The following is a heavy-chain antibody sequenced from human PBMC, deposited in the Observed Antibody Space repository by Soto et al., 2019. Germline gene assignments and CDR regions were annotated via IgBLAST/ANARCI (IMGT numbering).Heavy chain of an antibody. V-gene: IGHV6-1*01. D-gene: IGHD6-19*01. CDR2: TYYRSNWRH. CDR1: GDSVSSNTAA. J-gene: IGHJ4*02. CDR3: ARGVAGSGFDL. Sequence: SPTLSLTCAISGDSVSSNTAAWNWIRSSPSRGLEWLGRTYYRSNWRHDYAVSVKSRITVTPDTSKNHFSLQLNSVTPDDTAVYSCARGVAGSGFDLWGQGTLVTAPQ.